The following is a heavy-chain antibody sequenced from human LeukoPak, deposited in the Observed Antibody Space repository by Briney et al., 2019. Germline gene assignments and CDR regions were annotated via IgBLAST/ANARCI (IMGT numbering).Heavy chain of an antibody. Sequence: GASVKVSCKASGYTFTSYDINWVRQATGQGLEWMGWMNPNSGNTGYAQKLQGRVTMTRNTSISTAYMELSSLRSEDTAVYYCARGLPKHYYGSGSYYRHPDYWGQGTLVTVSS. V-gene: IGHV1-8*01. CDR2: MNPNSGNT. D-gene: IGHD3-10*01. J-gene: IGHJ4*02. CDR3: ARGLPKHYYGSGSYYRHPDY. CDR1: GYTFTSYD.